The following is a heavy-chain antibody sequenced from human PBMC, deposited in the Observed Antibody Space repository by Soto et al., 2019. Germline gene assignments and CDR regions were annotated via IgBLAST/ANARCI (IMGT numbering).Heavy chain of an antibody. J-gene: IGHJ4*02. Sequence: QITLKESGPTLVKPTQTLTLTCTFSGFSLSTSGVGVGWIRQPPGKALEWLALIYWDDDKRYSPYLKSRLTTTEATSKTQVVLTMTNMDPVDTATYYCAHSDSDILTGYLTPLTYFDYWGQGTLVTVSS. CDR2: IYWDDDK. CDR3: AHSDSDILTGYLTPLTYFDY. D-gene: IGHD3-9*01. CDR1: GFSLSTSGVG. V-gene: IGHV2-5*02.